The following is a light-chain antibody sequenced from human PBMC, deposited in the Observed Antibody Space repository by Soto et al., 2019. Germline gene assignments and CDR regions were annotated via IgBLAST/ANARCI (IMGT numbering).Light chain of an antibody. Sequence: DIVMTQSPLSLPVPPGEPASISCRSSQSLLHINGYNYLDWYLQKPGQSPQLLIYLGSNRASGVPSRFSGSGSETEFSLTIRALQPEDFATYYCQQLSRYPLTFGGGTKVDIK. CDR1: QSLLHINGYNY. CDR3: QQLSRYPLT. V-gene: IGKV2-28*01. CDR2: LGS. J-gene: IGKJ4*01.